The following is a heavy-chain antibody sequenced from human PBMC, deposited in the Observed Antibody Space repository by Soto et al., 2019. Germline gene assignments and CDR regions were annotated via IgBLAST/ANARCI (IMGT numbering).Heavy chain of an antibody. CDR3: ERERFYYAMDV. J-gene: IGHJ6*02. CDR2: IYSNGDT. Sequence: SETLSLTCTVSGDANIDYYWSWIRQPAGKGLEWIGRIYSNGDTNFNPSLQSRVTMSVDTSKKRFSLKLSSVTAADTAVYYCERERFYYAMDVWGQGTTVTVSS. CDR1: GDANIDYY. V-gene: IGHV4-4*07.